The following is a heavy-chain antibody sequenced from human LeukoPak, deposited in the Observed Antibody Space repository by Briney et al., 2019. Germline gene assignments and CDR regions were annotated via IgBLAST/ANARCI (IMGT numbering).Heavy chain of an antibody. V-gene: IGHV1-2*02. D-gene: IGHD3-3*01. J-gene: IGHJ3*02. Sequence: ASVKVSCKASGYTFTNYYIHWVRQAPGQGLEWMGWINSNRGGTNYAQKFQGRVTMTRDSSISTTYMELRSVRSDDTAVYYCARDHGDDAFDIWGPGTMVTVSS. CDR3: ARDHGDDAFDI. CDR2: INSNRGGT. CDR1: GYTFTNYY.